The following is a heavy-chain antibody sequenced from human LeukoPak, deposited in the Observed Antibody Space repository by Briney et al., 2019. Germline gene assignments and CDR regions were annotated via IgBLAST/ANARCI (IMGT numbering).Heavy chain of an antibody. CDR3: ARRPRYSGYDSGYYYMDV. J-gene: IGHJ6*03. CDR1: GYTFTSYD. Sequence: GASVKVSCKASGYTFTSYDINWVRQATGQGLEWMGWMNPNSGNTGYAQKFQGRVTITRNTSISTAYMELSSLRSEDTAVYYCARRPRYSGYDSGYYYMDVWGKGTTVTVSS. CDR2: MNPNSGNT. V-gene: IGHV1-8*03. D-gene: IGHD5-12*01.